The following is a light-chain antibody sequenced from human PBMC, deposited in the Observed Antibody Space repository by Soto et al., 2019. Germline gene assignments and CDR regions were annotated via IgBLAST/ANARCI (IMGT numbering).Light chain of an antibody. CDR2: GAS. CDR1: QSVSTN. CDR3: HQYNDWPPSWT. V-gene: IGKV3-15*01. Sequence: EIVMTQSPATLSVSPEERATLSCRASQSVSTNLAWYQQKPGQAPRLLIYGASTRATGIPARFSGSGSGTEFSLTISSLQSEDFAVYYCHQYNDWPPSWTFGQGTKVEIK. J-gene: IGKJ1*01.